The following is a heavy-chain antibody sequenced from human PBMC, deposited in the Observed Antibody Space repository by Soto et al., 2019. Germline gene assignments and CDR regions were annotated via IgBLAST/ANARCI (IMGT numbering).Heavy chain of an antibody. V-gene: IGHV4-59*01. CDR1: GGSISSYY. D-gene: IGHD3-10*01. J-gene: IGHJ5*02. CDR3: ARGSMVRGVIRRGWFDP. CDR2: IYYSGST. Sequence: PSETLSLTCTVSGGSISSYYWSWIRQPPGKGLEWIGYIYYSGSTNYNPSLKSRVTISVDTSKNQFSLKLSSVTAADTAVYYCARGSMVRGVIRRGWFDPWGQGTLVTVSS.